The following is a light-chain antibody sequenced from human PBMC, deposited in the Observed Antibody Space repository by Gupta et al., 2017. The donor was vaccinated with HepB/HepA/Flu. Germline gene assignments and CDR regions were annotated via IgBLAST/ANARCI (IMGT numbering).Light chain of an antibody. J-gene: IGLJ2*01. CDR1: KLGDKY. CDR3: QEWDSSAGV. CDR2: QDS. Sequence: SYELTQPPSVSVSPGQTASITCSGDKLGDKYACWYQQKPGQSPVLVIYQDSKRPSGIPERVSGSNSGNTVTMNSSGTQAMDEAYYYCQEWDSSAGVFDGGTKMTVL. V-gene: IGLV3-1*01.